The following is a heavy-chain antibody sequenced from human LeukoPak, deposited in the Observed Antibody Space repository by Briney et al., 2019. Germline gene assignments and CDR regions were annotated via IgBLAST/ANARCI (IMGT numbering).Heavy chain of an antibody. CDR2: MSSSSSYI. CDR1: GFTFSIYS. Sequence: GGSLRLSCAASGFTFSIYSMNWVRQAPGKGLEWVSYMSSSSSYIYYADSVKGRFTIPRDNAKNSLYLQMNSLRAEDTAVYYCARGPPSAYCGGDCYWYFDLWGRGTLVTVSS. D-gene: IGHD2-21*02. J-gene: IGHJ2*01. CDR3: ARGPPSAYCGGDCYWYFDL. V-gene: IGHV3-21*01.